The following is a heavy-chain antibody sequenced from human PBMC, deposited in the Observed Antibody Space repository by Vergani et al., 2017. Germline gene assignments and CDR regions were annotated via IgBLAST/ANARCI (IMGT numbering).Heavy chain of an antibody. CDR3: AREXGSGGILWLDAFDI. CDR2: ISAYNDNT. CDR1: GYTFTNYG. V-gene: IGHV1-18*01. J-gene: IGHJ3*02. Sequence: QVQLVQSGAEVKKPGASVKVSCKASGYTFTNYGISWMRQAPGQGLEWMGWISAYNDNTNYAQKVQGRVTMTTDTSTSTAYMELRSLRSDDTAVYYCAREXGSGGILWLDAFDIWGQGTMVSVSS. D-gene: IGHD2-21*01.